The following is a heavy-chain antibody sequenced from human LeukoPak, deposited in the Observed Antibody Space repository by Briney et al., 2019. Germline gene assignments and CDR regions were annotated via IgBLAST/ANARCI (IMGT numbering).Heavy chain of an antibody. CDR1: GYTLTSYG. V-gene: IGHV1-18*04. CDR2: ISAYNGNT. J-gene: IGHJ5*02. D-gene: IGHD2-15*01. CDR3: ARDRVYCSGGSCLNWFDP. Sequence: ASVTVSCQASGYTLTSYGISWVRQAPGQAREWMGWISAYNGNTNYAQKLQSRVTMTTDTSTSTAYMELRSLRSDDTAVYYCARDRVYCSGGSCLNWFDPWGQGTLVTVSS.